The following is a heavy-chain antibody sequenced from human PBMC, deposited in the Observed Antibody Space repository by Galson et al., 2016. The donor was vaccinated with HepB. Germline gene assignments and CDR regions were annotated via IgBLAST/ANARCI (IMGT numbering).Heavy chain of an antibody. CDR3: AKLYDSSGYYEFDY. CDR1: GFTFSNYA. CDR2: ISDSGGNT. V-gene: IGHV3-23*01. Sequence: SLRLSCAASGFTFSNYAMSWVRQAPGKGLEWVSAISDSGGNTYYADSVKGRFTISRDNSKNTLYLQMNSLRAEDTAVYYCAKLYDSSGYYEFDYWGQGTLVTVSS. D-gene: IGHD3-22*01. J-gene: IGHJ4*02.